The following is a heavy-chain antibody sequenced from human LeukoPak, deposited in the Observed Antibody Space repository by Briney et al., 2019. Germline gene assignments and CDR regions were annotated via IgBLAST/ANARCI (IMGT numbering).Heavy chain of an antibody. CDR3: ASFKGDNDAFDI. J-gene: IGHJ3*02. CDR2: ISSSGSTI. CDR1: GFTFSDYY. V-gene: IGHV3-11*01. Sequence: GGSLRLSCAASGFTFSDYYMSWIRQAPGKGLELVSYISSSGSTIYYADSVKGRFTISRDNAKNSLYLQMNSLRAEDTAVYYCASFKGDNDAFDIWGQGTMVTVSS. D-gene: IGHD3-16*01.